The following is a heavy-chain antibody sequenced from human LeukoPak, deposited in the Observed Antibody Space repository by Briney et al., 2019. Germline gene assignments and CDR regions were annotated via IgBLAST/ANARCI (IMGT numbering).Heavy chain of an antibody. D-gene: IGHD3/OR15-3a*01. J-gene: IGHJ4*02. CDR1: GGSFSGYY. V-gene: IGHV4-34*01. CDR2: INHSGST. CDR3: ARRRGWTPPWIDY. Sequence: SETLSLTCAVYGGSFSGYYWSWIRQPPGKGLEWIGEINHSGSTNYNPSLKSRVTISVDTSKNQFSLKLSSVTAADTAVYYCARRRGWTPPWIDYWGQRTLVTVSS.